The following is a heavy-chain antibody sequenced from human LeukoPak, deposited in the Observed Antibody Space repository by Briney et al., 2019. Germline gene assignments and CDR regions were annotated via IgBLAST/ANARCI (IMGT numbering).Heavy chain of an antibody. Sequence: GGSLRLSCAASGFTFSSYAMSWVRQAPGKGLEWVSAISGSGGSTYYADSVKGRFTISRDNSKNTLYLQMNSLRAEDTAVYYCAKLIYSGHYYDSSGSQPPFDYWGQGTLVTVSS. J-gene: IGHJ4*02. V-gene: IGHV3-23*01. CDR1: GFTFSSYA. D-gene: IGHD3-22*01. CDR2: ISGSGGST. CDR3: AKLIYSGHYYDSSGSQPPFDY.